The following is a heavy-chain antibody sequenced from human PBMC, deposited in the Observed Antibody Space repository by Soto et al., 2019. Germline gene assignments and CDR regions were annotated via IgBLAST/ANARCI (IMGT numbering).Heavy chain of an antibody. V-gene: IGHV3-23*01. CDR3: AKGSHYDILTAYHAFDS. D-gene: IGHD3-9*01. CDR1: GFPFSNYA. CDR2: TSGGGGGT. Sequence: EVQLLESGGGLVQPGGSLRLSCSVSGFPFSNYAMSWVRQAPGKGLEWVSSTSGGGGGTHYADSMKGRFTISRDNYKNTLHLEMSRLRADDTAVYYCAKGSHYDILTAYHAFDSWGQGTLVTVSS. J-gene: IGHJ4*02.